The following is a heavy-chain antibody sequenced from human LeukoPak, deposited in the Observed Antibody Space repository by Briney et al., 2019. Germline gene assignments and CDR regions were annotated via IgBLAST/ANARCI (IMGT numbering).Heavy chain of an antibody. CDR3: ASQTYYYDSSGFDP. V-gene: IGHV4-34*01. Sequence: SETLSLTCAVYGGSFSGYYWGWIRQPPGKGLEWIGEINHSGSTNYNPSLKSRVTISVDTSKNQFSLKLSSVTAADTAVYYCASQTYYYDSSGFDPWGQGTLVTVSS. J-gene: IGHJ5*02. CDR1: GGSFSGYY. D-gene: IGHD3-22*01. CDR2: INHSGST.